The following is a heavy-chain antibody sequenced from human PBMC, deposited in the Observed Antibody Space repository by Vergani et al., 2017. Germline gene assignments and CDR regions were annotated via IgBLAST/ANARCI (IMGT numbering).Heavy chain of an antibody. CDR1: GFTFNHYA. V-gene: IGHV3-23*01. Sequence: EVQLLESGGDLVQPGGSLRLSCAASGFTFNHYAMNWVRQAPGKGLEWVSGISGSGGSTYYAGSVKGRFTISRESSKNTLYLQRNSLGAGDTAVCYCAKANPRNSGYDYLYYYHAIDVWGQGTTVTVSS. D-gene: IGHD5-12*01. J-gene: IGHJ6*02. CDR3: AKANPRNSGYDYLYYYHAIDV. CDR2: ISGSGGST.